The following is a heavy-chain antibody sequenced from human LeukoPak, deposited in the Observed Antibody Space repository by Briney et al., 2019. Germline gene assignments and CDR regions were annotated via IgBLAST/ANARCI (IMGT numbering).Heavy chain of an antibody. CDR1: GFTFSSYA. CDR2: VSYDGFNK. V-gene: IGHV3-30*18. Sequence: GGSLRPSCAASGFTFSSYAMHWVRQSLGKGLEWVAVVSYDGFNKYYADSVKGRFTISRDNSKNTLYLQMNSLRAEDTAVYYCAKTKGYSYGYYFDYWGQGTLVTVSS. D-gene: IGHD5-18*01. J-gene: IGHJ4*02. CDR3: AKTKGYSYGYYFDY.